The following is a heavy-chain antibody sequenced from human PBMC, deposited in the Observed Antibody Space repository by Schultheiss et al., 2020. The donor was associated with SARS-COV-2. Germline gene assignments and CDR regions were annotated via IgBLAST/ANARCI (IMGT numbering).Heavy chain of an antibody. CDR1: GFTVSSNY. CDR2: INSDGSST. D-gene: IGHD1-1*01. Sequence: GGSLRLSCAASGFTVSSNYMSWVRQAPGKGLEWVSRINSDGSSTSYADSVKGRFTISRDNSKNTLYVQMNSLRAEDTAVYYCARVNEFYYYGMDVWGQGTTVTVSS. CDR3: ARVNEFYYYGMDV. V-gene: IGHV3-74*01. J-gene: IGHJ6*02.